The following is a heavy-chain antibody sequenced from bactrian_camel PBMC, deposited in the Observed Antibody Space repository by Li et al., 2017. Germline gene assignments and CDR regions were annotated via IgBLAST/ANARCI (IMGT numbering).Heavy chain of an antibody. J-gene: IGHJ6*01. V-gene: IGHV3S9*01. CDR2: IESDGST. CDR1: GYTGRPVC. Sequence: QVQLVESGGGAVQAGGSLRLSCAASGYTGRPVCMGWFRQIPDKEREGVAGIESDGSTSYADSVKGRFTISRDNAKKTVYLQMNSLKPEDTAVYYCVRSYLSNGPIPYGDFGYWGQGTQVTVS. CDR3: VRSYLSNGPIPYGDFGY. D-gene: IGHD5*01.